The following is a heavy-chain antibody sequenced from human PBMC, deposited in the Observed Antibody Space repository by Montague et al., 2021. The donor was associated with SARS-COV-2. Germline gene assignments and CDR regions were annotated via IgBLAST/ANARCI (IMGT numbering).Heavy chain of an antibody. CDR3: ASGMFDT. CDR2: IYSSGDT. CDR1: GFPVSSTY. V-gene: IGHV3-66*01. Sequence: SRSLSLSASGFPVSSTYMSWVRQAPGKGLEWISVIYSSGDTYHADSMKDRFTISRDNSKNTVYLQMHILRAEDTAVYYCASGMFDTWGQGTLVTVSS. J-gene: IGHJ5*02.